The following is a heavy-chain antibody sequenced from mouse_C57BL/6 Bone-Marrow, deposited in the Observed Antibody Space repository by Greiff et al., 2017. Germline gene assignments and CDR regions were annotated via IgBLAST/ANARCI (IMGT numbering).Heavy chain of an antibody. J-gene: IGHJ2*01. CDR2: INPNNGGT. V-gene: IGHV1-26*01. D-gene: IGHD2-12*01. CDR1: GYTFTDYY. CDR3: ASLRRGYYFDY. Sequence: VQLQQSGPELVKPGASVKISCKASGYTFTDYYMNWVKQSHGKSLEWIGDINPNNGGTSYNQKFKGKATLTVDKSSSTAYMELRSLTSEDSAVYYCASLRRGYYFDYWGQGTTLTVSS.